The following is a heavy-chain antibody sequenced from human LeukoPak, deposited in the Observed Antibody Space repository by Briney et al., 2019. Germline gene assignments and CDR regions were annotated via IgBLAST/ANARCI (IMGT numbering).Heavy chain of an antibody. J-gene: IGHJ4*02. Sequence: GTSLRLSCEASGFAFGSYAMHWVRQAPGKGLEWVSYISSSSDPIYYADSVKGRFTISRDNAKNSLYLQMNSLRAEDTAVYYCARDRSPYSFDYWGQGTLVTVSS. CDR3: ARDRSPYSFDY. CDR2: ISSSSDPI. V-gene: IGHV3-48*04. CDR1: GFAFGSYA.